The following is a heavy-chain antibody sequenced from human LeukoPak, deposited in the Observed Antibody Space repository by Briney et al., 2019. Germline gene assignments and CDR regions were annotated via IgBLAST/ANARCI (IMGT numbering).Heavy chain of an antibody. CDR3: ARHGGGNSWYRGKSWFDP. Sequence: SETLSLTCTVSGGPINNYYWSWIRQPPRTGLEWIGYIYSSGTTNYNPSLKSRVTISVDTSKNQFSLTLSPVTAADTAVYYCARHGGGNSWYRGKSWFDPWGQGTLVTVSS. V-gene: IGHV4-59*08. J-gene: IGHJ5*02. CDR1: GGPINNYY. D-gene: IGHD6-13*01. CDR2: IYSSGTT.